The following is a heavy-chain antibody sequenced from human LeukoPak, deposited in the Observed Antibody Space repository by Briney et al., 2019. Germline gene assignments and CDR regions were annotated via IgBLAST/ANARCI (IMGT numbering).Heavy chain of an antibody. CDR3: AKVALFSGYYPPFDY. CDR2: ISYDGSNE. J-gene: IGHJ4*02. D-gene: IGHD3-22*01. V-gene: IGHV3-30*18. CDR1: GFSFSTCA. Sequence: GGSLRLSCAAAGFSFSTCAMNWVRQAPGKGLEWVAVISYDGSNEYYADSVKGRFTISRDNSKNTLFLQMNSLRPEDTAVYHCAKVALFSGYYPPFDYWGQGTLVTVSS.